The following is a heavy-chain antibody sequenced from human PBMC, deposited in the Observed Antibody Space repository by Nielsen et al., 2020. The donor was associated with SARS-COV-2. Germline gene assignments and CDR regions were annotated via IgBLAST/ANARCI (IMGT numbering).Heavy chain of an antibody. Sequence: ASVKVSCKASGYTFTGYYIHWVRQARGQGLEWMGWINPNNGVTKSAQKFQGRVTLTRDTSTTTAYMEVTRLTSDDTAVYYCARDTAYYYGSGSYSFDYWGQGTLVTVSS. CDR3: ARDTAYYYGSGSYSFDY. D-gene: IGHD3-10*01. V-gene: IGHV1-2*02. CDR2: INPNNGVT. J-gene: IGHJ4*02. CDR1: GYTFTGYY.